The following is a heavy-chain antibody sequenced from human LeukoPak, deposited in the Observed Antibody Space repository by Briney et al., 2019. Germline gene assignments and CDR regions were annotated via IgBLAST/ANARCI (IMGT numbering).Heavy chain of an antibody. CDR2: ITSSSSYT. CDR1: GFTFSTYN. CDR3: ARDPYNGNYGDSYYYYMDV. V-gene: IGHV3-21*01. D-gene: IGHD1-26*01. J-gene: IGHJ6*03. Sequence: GGSLRLSCAASGFTFSTYNMNWVRQAPGKGLEWVSSITSSSSYTFYADSVKGRFTISRDNAKSSLYLQMNSLRAEDTAIYYCARDPYNGNYGDSYYYYMDVWGKGTTVTISS.